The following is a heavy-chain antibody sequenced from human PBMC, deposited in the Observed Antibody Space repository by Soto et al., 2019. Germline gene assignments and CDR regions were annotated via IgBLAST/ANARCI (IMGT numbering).Heavy chain of an antibody. CDR3: ARDGGSYYGSGSPYNWFDP. D-gene: IGHD3-10*01. J-gene: IGHJ5*02. CDR2: IYYSGST. Sequence: QVQLQESGPGLVKPSETLSLTCTVSGGSISSYYWSWIRQPPGKGLEWIGYIYYSGSTNYNPSLXSQVTIAVDTXXNXFSXKLSSVTAADTAVYYCARDGGSYYGSGSPYNWFDPWGQGTLVTVSS. CDR1: GGSISSYY. V-gene: IGHV4-59*01.